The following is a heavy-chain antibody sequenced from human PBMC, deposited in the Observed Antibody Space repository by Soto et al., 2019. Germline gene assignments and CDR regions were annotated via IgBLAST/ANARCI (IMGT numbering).Heavy chain of an antibody. CDR1: DDSSSNYK. CDR2: IDSNGGT. Sequence: QVQLQESGPGLVKPSEPLSLTCTVSDDSSSNYKWSWIRQPPGRRLEWIGYIDSNGGTSYNPSLQSRVTISIDTSTKQFFLKLSSVTAADTAVYYCVRQGFGRLHGLVDVWGQGTTFTVSS. J-gene: IGHJ6*02. CDR3: VRQGFGRLHGLVDV. D-gene: IGHD3-10*01. V-gene: IGHV4-59*08.